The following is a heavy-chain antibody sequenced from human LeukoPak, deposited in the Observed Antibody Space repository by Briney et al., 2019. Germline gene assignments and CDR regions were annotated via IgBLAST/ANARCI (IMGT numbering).Heavy chain of an antibody. V-gene: IGHV1-69*04. J-gene: IGHJ4*02. CDR2: IIPILGIA. CDR3: ARPDDSSGYYRN. D-gene: IGHD3-22*01. Sequence: GASVKVSCKASGGTFSSYAISWVRQAPGQGLEWMGRIIPILGIANYAQKFQGRVTITADKSTSTAYMELSSLRSEDTAVYYRARPDDSSGYYRNWGQGTLVTVSS. CDR1: GGTFSSYA.